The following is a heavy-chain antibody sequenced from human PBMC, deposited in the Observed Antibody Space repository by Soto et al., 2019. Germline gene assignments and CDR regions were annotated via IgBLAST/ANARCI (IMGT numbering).Heavy chain of an antibody. CDR3: VRELRGLAVQLWGWGDYSYGMDV. CDR2: ISSSSSTI. J-gene: IGHJ6*02. Sequence: VGSLRLSCAASGFTLSGYSMNWVLQAPGKGLDWVAYISSSSSTIYYADSVKGRFTISRDNAKNSLYLQMNRLSEEDTAVYYCVRELRGLAVQLWGWGDYSYGMDVWGQGTTVTVSS. D-gene: IGHD3-16*01. CDR1: GFTLSGYS. V-gene: IGHV3-48*02.